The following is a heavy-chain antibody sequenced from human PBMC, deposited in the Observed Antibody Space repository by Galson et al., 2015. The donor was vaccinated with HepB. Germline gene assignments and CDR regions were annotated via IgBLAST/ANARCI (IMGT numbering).Heavy chain of an antibody. D-gene: IGHD3-22*01. Sequence: SLRLSCAASGFTFSRYAMHWVRQAPGKGLVYVSAISSNGGSTYYADSVKGRFTISRDNSKNTLYLQLSSLRAEDTAVYYCVNHYYDSSGYYYGPLPDAFDIWGQGTMVTVSS. V-gene: IGHV3-64D*06. J-gene: IGHJ3*02. CDR3: VNHYYDSSGYYYGPLPDAFDI. CDR2: ISSNGGST. CDR1: GFTFSRYA.